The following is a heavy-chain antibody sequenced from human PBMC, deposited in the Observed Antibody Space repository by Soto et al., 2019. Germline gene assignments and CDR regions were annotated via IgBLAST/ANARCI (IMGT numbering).Heavy chain of an antibody. CDR2: IYHSGSA. CDR3: ARVTIFECWFDP. Sequence: PSETLSLTCAVSSYSISGGFYWAWVRQPPGKGLEWIGNIYHSGSAHYNPSLKSRVTMSVDTSKNNFSLRLTSVTAADTAVYYCARVTIFECWFDPWGQGILVTVSS. V-gene: IGHV4-38-2*01. J-gene: IGHJ5*02. D-gene: IGHD3-3*01. CDR1: SYSISGGFY.